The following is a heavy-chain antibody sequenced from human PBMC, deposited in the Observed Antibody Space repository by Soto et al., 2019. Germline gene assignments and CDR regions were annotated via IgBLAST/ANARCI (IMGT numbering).Heavy chain of an antibody. D-gene: IGHD1-26*01. CDR3: AGGRDQPPVGLYFES. CDR1: GGAFTDYI. CDR2: VIPMFGTP. J-gene: IGHJ4*02. Sequence: ASVKVSCKASGGAFTDYIFDWVRQAPGQGLEWMGGVIPMFGTPKYAQKFQHRVTISADVSTGTAYMELTRLRFDDTAVYYCAGGRDQPPVGLYFESWGEGTRVTVSS. V-gene: IGHV1-69*13.